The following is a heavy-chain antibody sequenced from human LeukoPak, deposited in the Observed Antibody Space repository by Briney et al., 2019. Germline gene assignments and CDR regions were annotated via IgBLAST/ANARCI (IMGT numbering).Heavy chain of an antibody. Sequence: ASVKVSCTASGYTFTGYYMHWVRQAPGQGLEWMGRINPNSGGTNYAQKFQGRVTMTRDTSISTAYMELSRLRSDDTAVYYCARADYYDSSGKLDWGQGTLVTVSS. J-gene: IGHJ4*02. CDR1: GYTFTGYY. D-gene: IGHD3-22*01. V-gene: IGHV1-2*06. CDR2: INPNSGGT. CDR3: ARADYYDSSGKLD.